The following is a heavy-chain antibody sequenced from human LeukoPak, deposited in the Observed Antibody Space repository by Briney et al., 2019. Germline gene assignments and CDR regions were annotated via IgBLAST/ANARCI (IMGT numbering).Heavy chain of an antibody. J-gene: IGHJ4*02. CDR1: GYTFTGYY. V-gene: IGHV1-2*02. D-gene: IGHD2-8*01. CDR2: INPNSGGT. Sequence: ASVKVSCKASGYTFTGYYMHWVRQAPGQGLEWMGWINPNSGGTNYAQKFQDRVTMTRDTSISTAYMELSRLRSDDTAVYYCAKGVNYCTNGVCYGYYFDYWGQGTQVTVSS. CDR3: AKGVNYCTNGVCYGYYFDY.